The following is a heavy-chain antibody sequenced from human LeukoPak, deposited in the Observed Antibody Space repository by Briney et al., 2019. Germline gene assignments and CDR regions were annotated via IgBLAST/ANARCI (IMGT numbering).Heavy chain of an antibody. CDR1: GFTFSSYE. CDR3: ARVTIFGVYIRSNWFDP. D-gene: IGHD3-3*01. J-gene: IGHJ5*02. V-gene: IGHV3-48*03. Sequence: GGSLRLSCAASGFTFSSYEMNWVRQAPGKGLEWVSYINSGNTIHYADSVKGRFTISRDNAKNSLYLQMNSLRAEDTAVYYCARVTIFGVYIRSNWFDPWGQGTLATVSS. CDR2: INSGNTI.